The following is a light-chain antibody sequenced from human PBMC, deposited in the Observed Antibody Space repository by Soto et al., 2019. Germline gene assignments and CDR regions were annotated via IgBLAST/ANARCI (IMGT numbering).Light chain of an antibody. CDR2: DES. CDR1: QALNNY. V-gene: IGKV1-33*01. Sequence: DIPMTQSASSLSASVGDRVTITCQARQALNNYLSWYQQNPGKAPNLLTYDESHSEPGVTSSFSGSGSGTDFTYSISSLQPKDSATYYCEQFDNLPLSLGGGTKVESK. J-gene: IGKJ4*01. CDR3: EQFDNLPLS.